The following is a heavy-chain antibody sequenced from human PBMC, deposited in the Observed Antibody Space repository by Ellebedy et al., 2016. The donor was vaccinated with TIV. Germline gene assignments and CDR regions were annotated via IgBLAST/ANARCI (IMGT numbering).Heavy chain of an antibody. CDR3: AKGSIVVVPAAIRGGIDY. Sequence: GGSLRLXXAASGFTFSSYGMHWVRQAPGKGLEWVAVISYDGSNKYYADSVKGRFTISRDNSKNTLYLQMNSLRAEDTAVYYCAKGSIVVVPAAIRGGIDYWGQGTLVTVSS. CDR1: GFTFSSYG. D-gene: IGHD2-2*02. CDR2: ISYDGSNK. J-gene: IGHJ4*02. V-gene: IGHV3-30*18.